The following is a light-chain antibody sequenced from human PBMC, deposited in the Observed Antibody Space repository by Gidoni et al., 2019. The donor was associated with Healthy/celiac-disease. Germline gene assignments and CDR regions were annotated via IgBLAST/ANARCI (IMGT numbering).Light chain of an antibody. CDR2: VAS. V-gene: IGKV3-11*01. Sequence: EIVLTQSPATLSLSPGERATLSCRASQSVSSYLAWYQQNPGQAPRLLIYVASNRATGIPARFSGSGSGTDFTLTISSLEPEDFAVYYCQQRSNWPITFGQGTRLEIK. CDR1: QSVSSY. J-gene: IGKJ5*01. CDR3: QQRSNWPIT.